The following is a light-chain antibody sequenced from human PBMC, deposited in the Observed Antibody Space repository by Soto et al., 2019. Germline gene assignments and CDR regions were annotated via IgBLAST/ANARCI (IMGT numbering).Light chain of an antibody. CDR3: QQYKTWPRT. Sequence: EIVLTQSPATLSVSPGERVTLSCRASESVDINLAWYQQKPGQAPRLLIYGASTRATDMPGTFSGRGSGTEFTLTISSLQSEDFAVSYCQQYKTWPRTFGQGTKVDIK. J-gene: IGKJ1*01. CDR2: GAS. V-gene: IGKV3-15*01. CDR1: ESVDIN.